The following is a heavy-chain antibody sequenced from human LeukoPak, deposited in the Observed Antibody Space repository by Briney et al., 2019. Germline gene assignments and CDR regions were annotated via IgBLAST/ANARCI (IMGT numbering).Heavy chain of an antibody. CDR1: GGPFSGYY. J-gene: IGHJ3*02. V-gene: IGHV4-34*01. Sequence: PSETLSLTCAVYGGPFSGYYWSWIRQPPGKGLEWIGEINHSGSTNYNPSLKSRVTISVDTSKNQFSLKLSSVTAADTAVYYCARWNVGAMSVEAFDIWGQGTMVTVSS. CDR3: ARWNVGAMSVEAFDI. CDR2: INHSGST. D-gene: IGHD1-26*01.